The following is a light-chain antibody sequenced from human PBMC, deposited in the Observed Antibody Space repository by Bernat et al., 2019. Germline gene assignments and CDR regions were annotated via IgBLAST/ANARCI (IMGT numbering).Light chain of an antibody. Sequence: QSALTQPASVSGSPGQSITISCTGTSSDVGADNYVSWFQQHPDKAPKLMLYDVTNRPSGVSYRFSGSKSGNTASLTISGLQAEDEADYYCVSYTPSSTFVFGTGTKVTVL. CDR2: DVT. CDR1: SSDVGADNY. V-gene: IGLV2-14*03. CDR3: VSYTPSSTFV. J-gene: IGLJ1*01.